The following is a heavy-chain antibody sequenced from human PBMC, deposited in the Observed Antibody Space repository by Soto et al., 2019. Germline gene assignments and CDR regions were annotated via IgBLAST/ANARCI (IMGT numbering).Heavy chain of an antibody. CDR2: ISYDGSNK. CDR3: AKDRPGSGSDSLDY. D-gene: IGHD3-10*01. Sequence: QVQLVESGGGVVQPGRSLRLSCAASGFTFSSYGMHWVRQAPGNGLEWVAVISYDGSNKYYADSVKGRFTISRDNSKNTLYLQMNSLRAEDTAVYYCAKDRPGSGSDSLDYWGQGTLVTVSS. J-gene: IGHJ4*02. V-gene: IGHV3-30*18. CDR1: GFTFSSYG.